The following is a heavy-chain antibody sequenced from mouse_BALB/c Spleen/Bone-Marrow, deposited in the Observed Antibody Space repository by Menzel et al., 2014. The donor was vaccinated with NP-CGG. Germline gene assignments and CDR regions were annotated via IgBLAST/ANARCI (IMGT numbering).Heavy chain of an antibody. V-gene: IGHV14-3*02. CDR3: ASYDYGYYFDY. Sequence: VQLKESGAELVKPGASVKLSCTTSGFNIKDTYMHWVKLRPEQGLEWIGRIVPANGNTKYAPKFQGKATITADTSSNTAYLQLSSLTSEDTAVYFCASYDYGYYFDYWGQGTTLTVFS. CDR1: GFNIKDTY. D-gene: IGHD2-4*01. J-gene: IGHJ2*01. CDR2: IVPANGNT.